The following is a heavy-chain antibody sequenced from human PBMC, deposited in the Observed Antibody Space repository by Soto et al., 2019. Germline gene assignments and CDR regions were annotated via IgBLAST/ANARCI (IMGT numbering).Heavy chain of an antibody. CDR1: GFTFSSYA. Sequence: GGSLRLSCAASGFTFSSYAMHWVRPAPGKGLEWVAVISYDGSNKYYADSVKGRFTISRDNSKNTLYLQMNSLRAEDTAVYYCARERYCSGGSCYSGWFDPWGQGTLVTVSS. J-gene: IGHJ5*02. CDR2: ISYDGSNK. D-gene: IGHD2-15*01. V-gene: IGHV3-30-3*01. CDR3: ARERYCSGGSCYSGWFDP.